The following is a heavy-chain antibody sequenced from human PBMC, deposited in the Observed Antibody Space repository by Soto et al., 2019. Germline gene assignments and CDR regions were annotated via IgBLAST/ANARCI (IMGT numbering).Heavy chain of an antibody. J-gene: IGHJ3*01. Sequence: QVQLVQSGAEVKKPGSSVKVSCKASGGTLNKHAITWVRRAPGQGLEWLGGIIPMFGIPNYPQKFQVRVTITADDSTNTSHMELHSLTSDDTAVYYCARGGTSGWLKGAYDVWGQGTMVTVSS. D-gene: IGHD6-13*01. CDR3: ARGGTSGWLKGAYDV. CDR1: GGTLNKHA. V-gene: IGHV1-69*01. CDR2: IIPMFGIP.